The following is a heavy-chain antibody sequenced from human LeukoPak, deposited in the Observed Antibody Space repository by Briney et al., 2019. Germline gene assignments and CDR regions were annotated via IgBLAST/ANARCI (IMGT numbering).Heavy chain of an antibody. D-gene: IGHD2-15*01. Sequence: GVSLRLSCAASGFAFSRYAMSWVRQAPGKGLEWVSAISGSGGSTYYADSVKGRFTISRDNSKNTLYLQMNSLRAEDTAVYYCAKDLCSGGSCYVADYWGQGTLVTVSS. J-gene: IGHJ4*02. CDR3: AKDLCSGGSCYVADY. CDR1: GFAFSRYA. CDR2: ISGSGGST. V-gene: IGHV3-23*01.